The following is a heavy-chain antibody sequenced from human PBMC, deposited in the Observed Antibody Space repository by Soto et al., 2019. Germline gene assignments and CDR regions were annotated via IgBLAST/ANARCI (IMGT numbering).Heavy chain of an antibody. CDR3: ARAGEYSSSSFDY. D-gene: IGHD6-6*01. CDR2: ISSSSSYI. CDR1: GFTFSSYS. Sequence: GGSLRLSCAASGFTFSSYSMNWVRQAPGKGLEWVSSISSSSSYIYYADSVKGRFTISRDNAKNSLYLQMNSQRAEDTAVYYCARAGEYSSSSFDYWGQGTLVTVSS. V-gene: IGHV3-21*01. J-gene: IGHJ4*02.